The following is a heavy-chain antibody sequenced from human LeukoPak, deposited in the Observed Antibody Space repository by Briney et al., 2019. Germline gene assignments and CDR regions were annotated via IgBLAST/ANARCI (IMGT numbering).Heavy chain of an antibody. D-gene: IGHD5-12*01. CDR2: INHSGST. V-gene: IGHV4-38-2*02. CDR3: ARDPYSGYYGDYYYYYMDV. CDR1: GYSISSGYY. J-gene: IGHJ6*03. Sequence: PSETLSLTCTVSGYSISSGYYWGWIRQPPGKGLEWIGEINHSGSTNYNPSLKSRVTISVDTSKNQFSLKLSSVTAADTAVYYCARDPYSGYYGDYYYYYMDVWGKGTTVTISS.